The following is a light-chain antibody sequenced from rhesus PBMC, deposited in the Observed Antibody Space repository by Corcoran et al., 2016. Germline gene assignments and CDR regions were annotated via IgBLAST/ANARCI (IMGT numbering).Light chain of an antibody. CDR1: SSDIGGHNY. V-gene: IGLV2-32*02. CDR3: ASYAGRNTFI. J-gene: IGLJ1*01. Sequence: QAALTQPRSVSGSPGQSVTISCTGTSSDIGGHNYVSWYRHHPGTAPKLMVYEVSKRPSGVSDRLSGSKSGNTASLTVSGLQAEDEADFYCASYAGRNTFIFGGGTRLTVL. CDR2: EVS.